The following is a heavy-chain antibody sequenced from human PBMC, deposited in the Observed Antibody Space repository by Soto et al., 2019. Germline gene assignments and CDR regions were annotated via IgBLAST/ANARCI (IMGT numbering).Heavy chain of an antibody. CDR3: ARRGNGDNWFDP. V-gene: IGHV4-39*01. CDR1: GGSISSSSYY. Sequence: SETLSLTCTVSGGSISSSSYYWGWIRQPPGKGLEWIGSIYYSGSTYYNPSLKSRVTISVDTSKNQFSLKLSSVTAADTAVYYCARRGNGDNWFDPWGQGTLVTVS. D-gene: IGHD2-8*01. CDR2: IYYSGST. J-gene: IGHJ5*02.